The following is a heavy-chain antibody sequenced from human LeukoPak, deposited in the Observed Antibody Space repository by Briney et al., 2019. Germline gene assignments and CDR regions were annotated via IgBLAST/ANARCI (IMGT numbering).Heavy chain of an antibody. V-gene: IGHV1-69*13. CDR1: GGTFSSYA. D-gene: IGHD3-10*01. Sequence: ASVKVSCKASGGTFSSYAISWARQAPGQGLEWMGGIIPIFGTANYAQKFQGRVTITADESTSTAYMELSSLRSEDTAVYYCARAHLHYGSGLRTFDPWGQGTLVTVSS. J-gene: IGHJ5*02. CDR3: ARAHLHYGSGLRTFDP. CDR2: IIPIFGTA.